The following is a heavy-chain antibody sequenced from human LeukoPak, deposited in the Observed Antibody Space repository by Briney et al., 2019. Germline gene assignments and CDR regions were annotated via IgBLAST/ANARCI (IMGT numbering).Heavy chain of an antibody. Sequence: GGSLRLSCAASGFTFNDYYMSWIRQAPGKGLEWVSYISGSGSTIYYADSVKGRFTISRDNAKNSLYLQMNSLRAEDMALYYCAKDFGGIAVAAGDYWGQGTLVTVSS. CDR2: ISGSGSTI. CDR3: AKDFGGIAVAAGDY. V-gene: IGHV3-11*01. J-gene: IGHJ4*02. CDR1: GFTFNDYY. D-gene: IGHD6-19*01.